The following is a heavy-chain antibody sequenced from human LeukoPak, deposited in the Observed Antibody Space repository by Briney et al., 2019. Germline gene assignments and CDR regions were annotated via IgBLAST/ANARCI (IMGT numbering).Heavy chain of an antibody. V-gene: IGHV4-61*01. CDR2: IYYSGST. Sequence: PSETLSLTCTVSGGSVSSGSFYWNWIRQPPGKGLEWIGYIYYSGSTSYNPSLKSRVTISVDTSKNQFSLKLSSVTAADTAVYYCARTSGSRDYFDYWGQGTLVTVSS. CDR3: ARTSGSRDYFDY. J-gene: IGHJ4*02. CDR1: GGSVSSGSFY. D-gene: IGHD1-26*01.